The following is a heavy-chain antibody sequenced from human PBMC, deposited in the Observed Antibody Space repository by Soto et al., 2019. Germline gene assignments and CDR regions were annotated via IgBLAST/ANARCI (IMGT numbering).Heavy chain of an antibody. Sequence: WGSLRLSCAASGFKFRSYAMSWVCQGPGKGLEWVSFISSSSGSTYYADSVMGRFTIFRDNSTNTLYQDMNRLRAEDTAVYYCAKIPTSSGWYYFDYRGQGTLVTVSS. CDR3: AKIPTSSGWYYFDY. CDR1: GFKFRSYA. D-gene: IGHD6-19*01. J-gene: IGHJ4*02. V-gene: IGHV3-23*01. CDR2: ISSSSGST.